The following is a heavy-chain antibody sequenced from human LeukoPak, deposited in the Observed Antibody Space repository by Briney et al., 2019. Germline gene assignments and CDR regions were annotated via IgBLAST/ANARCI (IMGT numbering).Heavy chain of an antibody. J-gene: IGHJ5*02. V-gene: IGHV4-59*01. D-gene: IGHD2/OR15-2a*01. CDR1: GGSISSYY. CDR3: ARYFNWFDP. CDR2: IYYSGST. Sequence: SETLSLTCTVSGGSISSYYWSWIRQPPGKGLEWIGYIYYSGSTNYNPSLKSRVTISVDTSKNPFSLKLSSVTAADTAVYYCARYFNWFDPWGQGTLVTVSS.